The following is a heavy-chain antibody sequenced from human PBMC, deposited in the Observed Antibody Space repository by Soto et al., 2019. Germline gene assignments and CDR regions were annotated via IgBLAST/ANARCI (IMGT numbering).Heavy chain of an antibody. D-gene: IGHD2-8*01. CDR3: ARLLIGETKGLLYYGMDV. J-gene: IGHJ6*02. Sequence: PGESLKISCKGSVYSFTSYWIGWVRQMPGKGLEWMGIIYPGDSDTRYSPSFQGQVTISADKSISTAYLQWSSLKASGTAMYYCARLLIGETKGLLYYGMDVWGQGTTVTVS. V-gene: IGHV5-51*01. CDR2: IYPGDSDT. CDR1: VYSFTSYW.